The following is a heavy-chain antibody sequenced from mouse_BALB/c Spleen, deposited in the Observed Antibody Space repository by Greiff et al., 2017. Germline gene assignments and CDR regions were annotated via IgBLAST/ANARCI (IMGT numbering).Heavy chain of an antibody. Sequence: VMLVESGPGLVAPSQSLSITCTVSGFSLTSYGVHWVRQPPGKGLEWLGVIWAGGSTNYNSALMSRLSISKDNSKSQVFLKMNSLQTDDTAMYYCAREGDDLSWFAYWGQGTLVTVSA. D-gene: IGHD2-12*01. V-gene: IGHV2-9*02. CDR1: GFSLTSYG. J-gene: IGHJ3*01. CDR2: IWAGGST. CDR3: AREGDDLSWFAY.